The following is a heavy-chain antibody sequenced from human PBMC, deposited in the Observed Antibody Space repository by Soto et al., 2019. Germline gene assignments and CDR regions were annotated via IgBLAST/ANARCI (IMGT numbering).Heavy chain of an antibody. Sequence: EVQILQSGGGLEQPGGSLRLSCAASGFTFSNYAMSWIRQAPGKGLEWVSTIRETGNTYYADSLRGRFATSRDNSENTLYLQMSSLRAEDTAVYYCAKQQMGVIRALDYWGQGTLVTVSS. D-gene: IGHD1-26*01. CDR2: IRETGNT. J-gene: IGHJ4*02. CDR3: AKQQMGVIRALDY. V-gene: IGHV3-23*01. CDR1: GFTFSNYA.